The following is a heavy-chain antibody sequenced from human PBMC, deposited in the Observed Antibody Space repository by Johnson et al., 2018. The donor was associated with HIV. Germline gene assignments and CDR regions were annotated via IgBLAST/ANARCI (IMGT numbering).Heavy chain of an antibody. Sequence: QVQLVESGGGVVQPGRSLRLSCAASGFTFSSYAMHWVRQAPGKGLEWVAVIWYDGSNKYYADSVKGRFTISRDNSKSTFFLQMNSLTPEDTGVYYCAKERRAPRAFDIWGQGTMVTVSS. V-gene: IGHV3-30*04. J-gene: IGHJ3*02. CDR1: GFTFSSYA. CDR2: IWYDGSNK. CDR3: AKERRAPRAFDI. D-gene: IGHD1-26*01.